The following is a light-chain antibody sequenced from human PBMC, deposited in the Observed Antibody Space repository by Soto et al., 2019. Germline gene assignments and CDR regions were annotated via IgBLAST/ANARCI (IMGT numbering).Light chain of an antibody. Sequence: DIVMTQSPLSLPVTPGESASISCRSSQSLLHSNGYNYFDWYLQKPGQSPQLLIYLGSNRASGVPDRFSGSGSGTVFTLKISRVEAEDVGVYYCMQALQTPLTFGQGTRLEIK. CDR2: LGS. V-gene: IGKV2-28*01. CDR3: MQALQTPLT. J-gene: IGKJ5*01. CDR1: QSLLHSNGYNY.